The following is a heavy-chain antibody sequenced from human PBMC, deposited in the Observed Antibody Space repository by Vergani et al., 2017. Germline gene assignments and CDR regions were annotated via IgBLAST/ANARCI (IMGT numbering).Heavy chain of an antibody. V-gene: IGHV3-7*04. CDR1: GFTFSNLW. CDR3: ARAPHGYTYGGYISQFDP. Sequence: EVQLVASGGGLVQRGGSLRLSCEASGFTFSNLWMTWVRQAPGKGLEWVANIKYDGSKKNYVDSVKGRFIISRDNAKNSLYLQMNNLRVEDTAVYFCARAPHGYTYGGYISQFDPWGQGTLVTVSS. J-gene: IGHJ5*02. D-gene: IGHD5-18*01. CDR2: IKYDGSKK.